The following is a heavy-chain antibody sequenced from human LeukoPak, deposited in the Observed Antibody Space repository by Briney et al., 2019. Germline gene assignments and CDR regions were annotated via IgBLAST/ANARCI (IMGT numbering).Heavy chain of an antibody. V-gene: IGHV4-59*01. CDR2: IYYSGST. J-gene: IGHJ5*02. D-gene: IGHD4-11*01. Sequence: SETLSLTCTVSGGSLSSYYWSWIRQPPGKGLEWIGYIYYSGSTNYNPSLKSRVTISVDTSKNQLSLKLSSVTATNTAEYYCARDRGSNYGWFYPCGQRTLGTVS. CDR3: ARDRGSNYGWFYP. CDR1: GGSLSSYY.